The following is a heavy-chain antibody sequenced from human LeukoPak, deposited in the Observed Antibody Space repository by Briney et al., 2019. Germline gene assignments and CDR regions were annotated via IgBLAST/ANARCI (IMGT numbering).Heavy chain of an antibody. Sequence: SETLYLTCTVSGGSISSYYWSWIRQPPGKGLEWIGYIYYSGSTNYNPSLKSRVTISVDTSKNQFSLKLSSVTAADTAVYYCARVVNWFDPWGQGTLVTVSS. CDR2: IYYSGST. CDR1: GGSISSYY. J-gene: IGHJ5*02. CDR3: ARVVNWFDP. V-gene: IGHV4-59*01.